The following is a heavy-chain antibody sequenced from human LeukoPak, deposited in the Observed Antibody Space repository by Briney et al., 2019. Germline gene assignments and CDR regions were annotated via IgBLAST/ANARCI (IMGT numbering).Heavy chain of an antibody. CDR1: GYTLPRYY. J-gene: IGHJ4*02. CDR3: ARVAGRLYDSSGKAWGY. D-gene: IGHD3-22*01. CDR2: INPNSGGT. Sequence: ASVKVSCMASGYTLPRYYMHWVRQAPRQGLEWMGWINPNSGGTNHAQKFQGRVTMTRDTSISTAYMELRRLRSDDTAVYYCARVAGRLYDSSGKAWGYWGQGTLVTVSS. V-gene: IGHV1-2*02.